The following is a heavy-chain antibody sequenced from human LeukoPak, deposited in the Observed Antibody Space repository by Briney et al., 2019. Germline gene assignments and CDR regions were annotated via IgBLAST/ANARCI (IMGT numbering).Heavy chain of an antibody. CDR2: INSDGSNT. D-gene: IGHD2-15*01. Sequence: GGSLRLSCAASGFTLSGYWMYWVRQTPGKGLVWVSRINSDGSNTNYADSVKGRFTISRDNAKNTLYLQMNSLRVEDTAVYYCVRSPAAATEPDYWGQGTLVTVSS. CDR1: GFTLSGYW. J-gene: IGHJ4*02. V-gene: IGHV3-74*01. CDR3: VRSPAAATEPDY.